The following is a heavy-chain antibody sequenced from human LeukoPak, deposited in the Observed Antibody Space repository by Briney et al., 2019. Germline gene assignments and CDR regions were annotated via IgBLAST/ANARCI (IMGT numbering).Heavy chain of an antibody. CDR2: ISYDGSNK. V-gene: IGHV3-30*19. J-gene: IGHJ4*02. CDR3: ARDTEGIVGATAAG. D-gene: IGHD1-26*01. CDR1: GFTFSSYG. Sequence: PGGSLRLSCAASGFTFSSYGMHWVRQAPGKGLEWVAVISYDGSNKYYADSVKGRFTISRDNSKNTLYLQMNSLRAEDTAVYYCARDTEGIVGATAAGWGQGTLVTVSS.